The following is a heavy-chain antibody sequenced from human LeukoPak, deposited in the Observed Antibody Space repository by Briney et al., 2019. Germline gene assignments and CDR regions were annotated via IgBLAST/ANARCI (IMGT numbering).Heavy chain of an antibody. J-gene: IGHJ4*02. CDR1: GFTLSSYA. Sequence: GGSLRLACAASGFTLSSYAMSRVRQAPGKGLEWVSAISISGENTYYADSVKGRFTISRDTSRNTLYLQMHSLRAEDTAVYYCARLISTSSSRFSDYWGQGTLVTVSS. D-gene: IGHD6-6*01. CDR3: ARLISTSSSRFSDY. V-gene: IGHV3-23*01. CDR2: ISISGENT.